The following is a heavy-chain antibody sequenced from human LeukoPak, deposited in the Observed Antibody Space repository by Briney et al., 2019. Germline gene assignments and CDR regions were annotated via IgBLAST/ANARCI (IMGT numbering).Heavy chain of an antibody. CDR3: ATIDVRDH. Sequence: GESLRISCKGSGYSFTSYWISWVRQMPGKGLEWMGRIDPSDSYTNYTPSFQGHVTLSADKSITTASLQWSTLKASRTPLYYCATIDVRDHWGAGTLVTVSS. V-gene: IGHV5-10-1*01. D-gene: IGHD3-10*01. CDR2: IDPSDSYT. CDR1: GYSFTSYW. J-gene: IGHJ4*02.